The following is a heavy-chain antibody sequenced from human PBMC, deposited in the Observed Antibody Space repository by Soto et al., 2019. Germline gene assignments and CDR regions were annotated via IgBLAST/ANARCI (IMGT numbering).Heavy chain of an antibody. Sequence: GGSLRLSCADSGFTFSTYAMTWVRQAPGKGLEWVSGISGGGGSTDYADSVKGRFTISRDNSKNTLYLQMNSLRAEDTAVYYCAKGGCSGGSCPMGFDYWGQGTLVTVSS. D-gene: IGHD2-15*01. CDR2: ISGGGGST. J-gene: IGHJ4*02. CDR3: AKGGCSGGSCPMGFDY. V-gene: IGHV3-23*01. CDR1: GFTFSTYA.